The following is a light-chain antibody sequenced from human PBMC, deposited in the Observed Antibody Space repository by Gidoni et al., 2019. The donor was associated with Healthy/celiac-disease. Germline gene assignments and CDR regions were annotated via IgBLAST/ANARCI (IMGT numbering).Light chain of an antibody. Sequence: EMVMTQSPATLSVSPGERATLSCRASQSVSSNLAWYQQKPGHAPRLLIYGASTRATGIPARFSGSGSGTEFTLTISSLQSEDFAVYYCQQYNNWSYTFGQGTKLEIK. J-gene: IGKJ2*01. CDR3: QQYNNWSYT. V-gene: IGKV3-15*01. CDR1: QSVSSN. CDR2: GAS.